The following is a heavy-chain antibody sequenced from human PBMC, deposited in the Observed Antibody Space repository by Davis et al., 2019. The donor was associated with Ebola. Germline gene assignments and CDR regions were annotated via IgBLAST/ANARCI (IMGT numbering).Heavy chain of an antibody. V-gene: IGHV4-34*01. CDR2: INHSGST. D-gene: IGHD1-7*01. Sequence: SETLSLTCAVYGGSFSGYYWSWIRQPPGKGLEWIGEINHSGSTNYNPSLKSRVTISVDTSKNQFSLQLNSVTPEDTAVYYCARINWNYRDYFDYWGQGTLVTVSS. J-gene: IGHJ4*02. CDR1: GGSFSGYY. CDR3: ARINWNYRDYFDY.